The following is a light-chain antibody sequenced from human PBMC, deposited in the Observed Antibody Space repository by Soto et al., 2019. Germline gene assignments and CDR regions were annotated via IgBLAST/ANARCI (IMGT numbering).Light chain of an antibody. CDR1: QSVSSN. J-gene: IGKJ1*01. CDR3: QQYNNWPMT. Sequence: EIVMTQSPATLSVSPGERATLSCRASQSVSSNLVWYQQKPGQAPRLLIYGTSTRATGIPARFSGSGSGTEFTLTISSLQSEDFAVYYCQQYNNWPMTFGQGTKWIS. CDR2: GTS. V-gene: IGKV3-15*01.